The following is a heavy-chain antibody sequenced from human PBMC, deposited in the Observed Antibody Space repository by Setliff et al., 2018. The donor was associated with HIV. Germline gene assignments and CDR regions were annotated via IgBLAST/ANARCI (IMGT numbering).Heavy chain of an antibody. CDR3: ASGEYSYGYRFDY. CDR1: GGSISSYY. V-gene: IGHV4-59*01. D-gene: IGHD5-18*01. J-gene: IGHJ4*02. Sequence: SETLSLTCTVSGGSISSYYWSWIRQPPGKGLEWIGYIYYSGSTNYNPSLKSRVTISVDTSKDHFSLKLSSVTAADTAVYYCASGEYSYGYRFDYWGQGTLVTVSS. CDR2: IYYSGST.